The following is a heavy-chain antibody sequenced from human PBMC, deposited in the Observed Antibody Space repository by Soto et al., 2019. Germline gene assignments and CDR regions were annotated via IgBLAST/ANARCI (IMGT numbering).Heavy chain of an antibody. Sequence: ASVKVSCKASGGTFSSYAISWVRQAPGQGLEWMGGIIPIFGTANYAQKFQGRVTITADESTSTAYMKLSSLRSEDTAVYYCARAPKYDSSGYYYGYWGQGTLVTVSS. CDR1: GGTFSSYA. V-gene: IGHV1-69*13. D-gene: IGHD3-22*01. CDR3: ARAPKYDSSGYYYGY. J-gene: IGHJ4*02. CDR2: IIPIFGTA.